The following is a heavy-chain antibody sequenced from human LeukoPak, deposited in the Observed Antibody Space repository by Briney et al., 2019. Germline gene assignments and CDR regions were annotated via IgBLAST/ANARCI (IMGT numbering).Heavy chain of an antibody. J-gene: IGHJ4*02. CDR2: IPVSGDTT. D-gene: IGHD5/OR15-5a*01. Sequence: GGSLRLSCVASGFTFSRYAMIWVRQAPGKGLEWVSGIPVSGDTTYYADSVKDRFTISRDTSKNTLSLQMNSLRAEDTAVYYCANGGKYSVYGHFDSWGQGALVTVSS. V-gene: IGHV3-23*01. CDR1: GFTFSRYA. CDR3: ANGGKYSVYGHFDS.